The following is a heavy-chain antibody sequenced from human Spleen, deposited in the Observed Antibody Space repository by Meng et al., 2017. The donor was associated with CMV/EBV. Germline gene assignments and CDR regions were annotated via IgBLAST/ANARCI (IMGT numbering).Heavy chain of an antibody. CDR2: VNTDGSST. J-gene: IGHJ6*02. CDR1: GFTLSSYW. V-gene: IGHV3-74*01. CDR3: ARVVGFRGGLVAYYYYATDV. D-gene: IGHD1-26*01. Sequence: GESLKISCAASGFTLSSYWMHWVRQAPGEGLVWVSRVNTDGSSTNYADSVKGRFTISRDNSKNTLYLQMNSLRAEDTAVYYCARVVGFRGGLVAYYYYATDVWGQGTTVTVSS.